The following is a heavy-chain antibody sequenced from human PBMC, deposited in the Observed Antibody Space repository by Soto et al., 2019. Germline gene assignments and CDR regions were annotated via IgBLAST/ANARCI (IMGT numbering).Heavy chain of an antibody. J-gene: IGHJ4*02. CDR1: GYTLRYHQ. D-gene: IGHD1-26*01. Sequence: ASVKVSCKASGYTLRYHQIHWLRQAPGQGPEWMGWIDPNTGGTNYAQKFQDWVTLTRETSTGTFFLEVRGLKSADSATYYCARVLLSGSHDFDYWGQGTLVTVSS. CDR3: ARVLLSGSHDFDY. V-gene: IGHV1-2*04. CDR2: IDPNTGGT.